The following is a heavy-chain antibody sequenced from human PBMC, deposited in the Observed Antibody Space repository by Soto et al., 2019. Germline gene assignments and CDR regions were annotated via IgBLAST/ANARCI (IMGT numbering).Heavy chain of an antibody. Sequence: QVQLVQSGAEVKKPGASVKVSCKASGYTFTNYYMHWVRQAPGQGLEWMGVINPSGGSTSYPQKFHGRVTMTRDTSTSTVYMELSSLRSDDTAVYYCAGDGVYSPFDYWGQGTLVTVSS. CDR1: GYTFTNYY. CDR3: AGDGVYSPFDY. J-gene: IGHJ4*02. CDR2: INPSGGST. D-gene: IGHD4-17*01. V-gene: IGHV1-46*03.